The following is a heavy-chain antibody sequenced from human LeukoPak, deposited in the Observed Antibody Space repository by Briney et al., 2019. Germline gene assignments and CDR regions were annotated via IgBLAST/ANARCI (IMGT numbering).Heavy chain of an antibody. CDR1: GFTFSNAW. V-gene: IGHV3-15*01. CDR2: IRSKTDGGTT. CDR3: TSQYYYGSGRTFVDV. J-gene: IGHJ6*04. Sequence: PGGSLRLSCAASGFTFSNAWMSWVRQAPGKWLEWVGRIRSKTDGGTTDYAAPVKGRFTISRDDSKNTLYLQMNSLKTEDTAVYYCTSQYYYGSGRTFVDVWGKGTTVTVSS. D-gene: IGHD3-10*01.